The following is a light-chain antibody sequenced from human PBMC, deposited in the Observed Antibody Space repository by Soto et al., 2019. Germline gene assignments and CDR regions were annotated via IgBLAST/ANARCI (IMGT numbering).Light chain of an antibody. J-gene: IGKJ3*01. Sequence: EIVLTQSPATLSLSPGERATLSCRASQSVSSYLAWYQQKPGQAPRLLIYDAFNRATGIPARFSGSGSGTDFTLTISSLEPEDFAVYYCQQRSNWPPLFGPGTKVDIK. CDR3: QQRSNWPPL. CDR1: QSVSSY. CDR2: DAF. V-gene: IGKV3-11*01.